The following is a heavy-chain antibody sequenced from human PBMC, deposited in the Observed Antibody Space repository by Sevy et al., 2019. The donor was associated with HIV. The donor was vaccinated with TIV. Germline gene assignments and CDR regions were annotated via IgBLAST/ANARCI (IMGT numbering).Heavy chain of an antibody. J-gene: IGHJ6*02. CDR1: GFIFSNYW. D-gene: IGHD2-2*02. Sequence: GGSLRLSCTASGFIFSNYWMRWVRQAPGKGLEWVANIKQDGSEKYYVDSVKGRFTISRDNSKNSLYLQMNSLRAEDTAVYYCARAGGDTVVVSTAIGILIMDVWGQGTTVTVSS. CDR3: ARAGGDTVVVSTAIGILIMDV. CDR2: IKQDGSEK. V-gene: IGHV3-7*01.